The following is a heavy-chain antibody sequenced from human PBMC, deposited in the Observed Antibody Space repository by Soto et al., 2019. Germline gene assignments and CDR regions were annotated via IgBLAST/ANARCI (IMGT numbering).Heavy chain of an antibody. CDR3: ARSVGDAFDI. CDR2: INPNSGGT. J-gene: IGHJ3*02. CDR1: GYTFTGYY. V-gene: IGHV1-2*02. Sequence: APVKVSCKASGYTFTGYYMHWVRQAPGQGLEWMGWINPNSGGTNYAQKFQGRVTMTRDTSISTAYMELSSLRSEDTAVYYGARSVGDAFDIWGQGTMVTVSS.